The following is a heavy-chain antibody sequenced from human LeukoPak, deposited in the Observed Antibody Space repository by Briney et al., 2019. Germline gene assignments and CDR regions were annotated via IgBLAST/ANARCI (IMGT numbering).Heavy chain of an antibody. Sequence: PGGSLRLSCAASGFTFSSYSMNWVRQAPGKGLEWVSYISSSSSTIYYADSVKGRFTISRDNAKNSLYLQMNSLRDEDTAVYYCARGRYCSSTSCYWNWFDPWGQGTLVTVSS. J-gene: IGHJ5*02. CDR2: ISSSSSTI. V-gene: IGHV3-48*02. D-gene: IGHD2-2*01. CDR1: GFTFSSYS. CDR3: ARGRYCSSTSCYWNWFDP.